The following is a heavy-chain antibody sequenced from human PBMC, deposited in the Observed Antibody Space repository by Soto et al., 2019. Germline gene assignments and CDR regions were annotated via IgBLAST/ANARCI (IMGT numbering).Heavy chain of an antibody. V-gene: IGHV1-3*01. CDR3: ARPSRTNNRNYYYYGMDV. D-gene: IGHD2-2*01. J-gene: IGHJ6*02. CDR2: INAGNGNT. Sequence: QVQLVQSGAEVKKPGASVKVSCKASGYTFTSYAMHWVRQAPGQRLEWMGWINAGNGNTKYSQKFQGRVTITRDTSASTAYMELSSLRSEDTAVYYCARPSRTNNRNYYYYGMDVWGQGTTVTVSS. CDR1: GYTFTSYA.